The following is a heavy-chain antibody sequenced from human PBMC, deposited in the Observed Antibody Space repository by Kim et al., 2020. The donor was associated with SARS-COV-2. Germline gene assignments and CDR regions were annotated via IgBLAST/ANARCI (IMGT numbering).Heavy chain of an antibody. J-gene: IGHJ4*02. Sequence: YADSVKGRFTNSRDNAKDALYLQMNSLSAEDTAVYYCARDNKDSSGYDEWGQGTLVTVSS. CDR3: ARDNKDSSGYDE. V-gene: IGHV3-21*01. D-gene: IGHD3-22*01.